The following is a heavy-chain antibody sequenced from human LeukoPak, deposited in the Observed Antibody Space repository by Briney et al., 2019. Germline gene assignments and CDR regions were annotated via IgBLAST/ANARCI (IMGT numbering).Heavy chain of an antibody. J-gene: IGHJ4*02. Sequence: PGGSLRLSCAASGFTFSSYAMHWVRQAPGKGLEWVAVISYDGSNKYYADSVKGRFTISRDNSKNTLYLQMNSLRAEDTAVYYCAKDLAVVNHPFDYWGQGTLVTVSS. CDR1: GFTFSSYA. V-gene: IGHV3-30-3*01. D-gene: IGHD4-23*01. CDR3: AKDLAVVNHPFDY. CDR2: ISYDGSNK.